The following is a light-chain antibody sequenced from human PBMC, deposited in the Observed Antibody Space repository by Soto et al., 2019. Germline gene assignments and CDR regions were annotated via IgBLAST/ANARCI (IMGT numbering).Light chain of an antibody. Sequence: EIVLTHSPATLSLSPGERATLSFRASQSVSSNLAWYQQKPGQAPRFFIYGASTRATAIPPRFSGSGSGTEFTLTISSLQSEDFAVYYCQQYDSWPITFGQGTRLEIK. V-gene: IGKV3-15*01. J-gene: IGKJ5*01. CDR3: QQYDSWPIT. CDR2: GAS. CDR1: QSVSSN.